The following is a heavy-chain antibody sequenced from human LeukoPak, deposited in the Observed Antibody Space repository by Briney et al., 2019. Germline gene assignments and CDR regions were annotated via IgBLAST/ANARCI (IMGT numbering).Heavy chain of an antibody. J-gene: IGHJ4*02. CDR3: ALRSGEVDY. CDR2: LIPILGIA. CDR1: GGTFSSYA. Sequence: SVKVSCKASGGTFSSYAISWVRQAPGQGLEWMGRLIPILGIANYAQKFQGRVTITADKSTSTAYMELSSLRSEDTAVYYCALRSGEVDYWGQGTLVTVSS. V-gene: IGHV1-69*04. D-gene: IGHD6-19*01.